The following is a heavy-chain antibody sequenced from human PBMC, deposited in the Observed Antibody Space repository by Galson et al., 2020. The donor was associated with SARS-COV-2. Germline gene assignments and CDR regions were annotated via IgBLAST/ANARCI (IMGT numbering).Heavy chain of an antibody. CDR1: GFTFSDYF. J-gene: IGHJ1*01. CDR2: ISSSGSYI. V-gene: IGHV3-11*06. Sequence: NSGGSLRLSCAASGFTFSDYFMSWVRQAPGKGLEWVSYISSSGSYINYADSVKGRFTISSDNAKNSLNLQMNSLRVEDTAVYYCARVGDCGGGICSGAEYFQHWGQGTLVTVSS. CDR3: ARVGDCGGGICSGAEYFQH. D-gene: IGHD2-15*01.